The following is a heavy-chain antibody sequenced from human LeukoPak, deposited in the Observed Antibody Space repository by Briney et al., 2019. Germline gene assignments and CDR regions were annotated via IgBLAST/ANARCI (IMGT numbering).Heavy chain of an antibody. J-gene: IGHJ5*01. Sequence: AGGSLRLSCAASGFTFDDYAMHWVRQAPGKGLEWVSGISWNTGRIGYADSVKGRFTISRDNYKNVLYMELNSLRVEDTAVYFCAKVGFGSGIYSWFDYWGQGSLVIVSS. CDR3: AKVGFGSGIYSWFDY. V-gene: IGHV3-9*01. CDR2: ISWNTGRI. D-gene: IGHD3-10*01. CDR1: GFTFDDYA.